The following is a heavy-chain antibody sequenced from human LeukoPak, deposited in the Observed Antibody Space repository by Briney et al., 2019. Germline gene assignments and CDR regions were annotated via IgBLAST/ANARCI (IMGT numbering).Heavy chain of an antibody. D-gene: IGHD4-17*01. CDR3: AKGVGDYLHYYFDY. Sequence: GGSLRLSCAASGLTFSDYSMNWVRQAPGKGLEWVSSISSSGRSQYHPDSLKGRFSISRDNAKNSLYLQMNSLRAEDTAVYYCAKGVGDYLHYYFDYWGQGTLVTVSS. CDR1: GLTFSDYS. J-gene: IGHJ4*02. CDR2: ISSSGRSQ. V-gene: IGHV3-21*01.